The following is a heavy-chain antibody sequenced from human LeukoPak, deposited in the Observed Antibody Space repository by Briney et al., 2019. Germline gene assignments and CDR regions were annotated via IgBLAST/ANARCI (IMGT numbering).Heavy chain of an antibody. CDR1: GYTLTELS. CDR3: ATGRGVWGSYRPFDY. Sequence: ASVTVSCKVSGYTLTELSMHWVRQAPGKGLEWMGGFDPEDGETIYAQKFQGRVTMTEDTSTDTAYMELSSLRSEGTAVYYCATGRGVWGSYRPFDYWGQGTLVTVSS. CDR2: FDPEDGET. V-gene: IGHV1-24*01. D-gene: IGHD3-16*02. J-gene: IGHJ4*02.